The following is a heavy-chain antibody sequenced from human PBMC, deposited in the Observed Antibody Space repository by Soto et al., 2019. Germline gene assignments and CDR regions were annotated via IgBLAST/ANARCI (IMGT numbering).Heavy chain of an antibody. D-gene: IGHD5-12*01. CDR2: IKQDGSEK. CDR1: GFTFSSYW. V-gene: IGHV3-7*01. Sequence: GGSLRLSCAASGFTFSSYWMSWVRQAPGKGLEWVANIKQDGSEKYYVDSVKGRFTISRDNAKNSLYLQMNSLRAEDTAVYYCARSTPEMATIGQLLFDYWGQGTLVTVSS. J-gene: IGHJ4*02. CDR3: ARSTPEMATIGQLLFDY.